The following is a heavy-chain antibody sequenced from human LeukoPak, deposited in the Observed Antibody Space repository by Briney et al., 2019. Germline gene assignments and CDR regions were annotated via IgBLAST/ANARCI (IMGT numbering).Heavy chain of an antibody. Sequence: GASVTVSCKASGYTFTSYDINWVRQAAGQGLEWMGWISPNSGETIYAQKFQGRVTMTEDTSTDTAYMELSSLRSEDTAVYYFATNMITVGGGPWIYNYWGQGTLVTASS. CDR1: GYTFTSYD. CDR2: ISPNSGET. V-gene: IGHV1-8*01. CDR3: ATNMITVGGGPWIYNY. D-gene: IGHD3-16*01. J-gene: IGHJ4*02.